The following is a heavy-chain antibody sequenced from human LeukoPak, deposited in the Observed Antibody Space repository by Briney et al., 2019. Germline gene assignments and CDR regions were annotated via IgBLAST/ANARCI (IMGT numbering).Heavy chain of an antibody. CDR2: INHSGST. CDR3: ARGRRYYGSGRQDY. J-gene: IGHJ4*02. V-gene: IGHV4-39*07. CDR1: GGSISSSSYY. D-gene: IGHD3-10*01. Sequence: PSETLSLTCTVSGGSISSSSYYWSWIRQPPGKGLEWIGEINHSGSTNYNPSLKSRVTISVDTSKNQFSLKLSSVTAADTAVYYCARGRRYYGSGRQDYWGQGTLVTVSS.